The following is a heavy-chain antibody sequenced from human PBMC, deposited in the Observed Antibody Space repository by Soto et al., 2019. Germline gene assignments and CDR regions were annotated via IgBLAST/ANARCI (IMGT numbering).Heavy chain of an antibody. V-gene: IGHV1-3*01. Sequence: VQVLQSGAEVKKPGASVKVSCKASEYTLTSYTMHWVRQAPGQRLEWMGWINGGNGNTKYSQKFQGRVTITRDTSASTAYMELSSLRSDDTAVYYCARELQGLYYFDYWGQGTLVTVSS. J-gene: IGHJ4*02. CDR1: EYTLTSYT. CDR2: INGGNGNT. D-gene: IGHD4-4*01. CDR3: ARELQGLYYFDY.